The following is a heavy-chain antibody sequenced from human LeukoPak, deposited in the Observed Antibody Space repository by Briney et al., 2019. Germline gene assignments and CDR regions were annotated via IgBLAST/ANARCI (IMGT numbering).Heavy chain of an antibody. V-gene: IGHV1-18*01. CDR3: ASCSITMVRGVSTYYYYYYMDV. D-gene: IGHD3-10*01. CDR2: ISAYNGNT. CDR1: GYTFTSYG. Sequence: ASVKVSRKASGYTFTSYGISWVRQAPGQGLEWMGWISAYNGNTNYAQKLQGRVTMTTDTSTSTAYMELSSLRSEDTAVYYCASCSITMVRGVSTYYYYYYMDVWGKGTTVTISS. J-gene: IGHJ6*03.